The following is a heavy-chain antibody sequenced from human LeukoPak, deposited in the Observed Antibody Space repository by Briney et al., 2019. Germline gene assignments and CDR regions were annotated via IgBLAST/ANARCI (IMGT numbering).Heavy chain of an antibody. V-gene: IGHV4-31*03. CDR3: ARDNYYDSSGYDY. CDR1: GGSISSGGYS. CDR2: IYYSGST. J-gene: IGHJ4*02. Sequence: SETLSLTCTVSGGSISSGGYSWSWIRQHPGKGLEWIGYIYYSGSTYYNPSLKSRVTISVDTSKNQFSLKLSSVTAADTVVYYCARDNYYDSSGYDYWGQGTLVTVSS. D-gene: IGHD3-22*01.